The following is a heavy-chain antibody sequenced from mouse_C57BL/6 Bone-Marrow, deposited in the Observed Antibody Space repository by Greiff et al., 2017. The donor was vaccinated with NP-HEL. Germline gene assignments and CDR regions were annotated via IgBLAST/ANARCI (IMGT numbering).Heavy chain of an antibody. CDR1: GYSITSGYY. Sequence: VQLQQSGPGLVKPSQSLSLTCSVTGYSITSGYYWNWIRQFPGNKLEWMGYISYDGSNNYNPSLKNRISITRDTSKNQFFLKLNAVTTEDTATYYCAREDYYGRNWYFDYWGQGTTLTVSS. J-gene: IGHJ2*01. CDR3: AREDYYGRNWYFDY. CDR2: ISYDGSN. D-gene: IGHD1-1*01. V-gene: IGHV3-6*01.